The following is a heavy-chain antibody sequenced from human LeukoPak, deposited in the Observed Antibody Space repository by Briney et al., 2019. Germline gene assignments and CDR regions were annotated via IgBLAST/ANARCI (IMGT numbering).Heavy chain of an antibody. V-gene: IGHV1-8*01. D-gene: IGHD4-17*01. CDR2: MNPNSGNT. CDR3: AKDRLTVTTWVDP. CDR1: GYTFTSYD. Sequence: ASVKVSCKASGYTFTSYDINWVRQATGQGLEWMGWMNPNSGNTGYAQKFQGRVTMTRNTSISTAYMELSSLRSEDTAVYYCAKDRLTVTTWVDPWGQGTLVTVSS. J-gene: IGHJ5*02.